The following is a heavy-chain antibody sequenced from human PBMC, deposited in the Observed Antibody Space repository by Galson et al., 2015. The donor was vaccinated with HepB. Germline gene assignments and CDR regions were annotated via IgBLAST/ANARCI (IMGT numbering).Heavy chain of an antibody. J-gene: IGHJ4*02. CDR2: ISGDAVYT. CDR3: AKNLRTGVPVYDY. D-gene: IGHD2-2*01. Sequence: SLRLSCAASGFTFNTYAMTWVRQTPGKGLEWVSAISGDAVYTYYADSVKGRFTISRDNSKNTLYLQMNSLRAEDTAVYYCAKNLRTGVPVYDYVGQGTLVPVSS. V-gene: IGHV3-23*01. CDR1: GFTFNTYA.